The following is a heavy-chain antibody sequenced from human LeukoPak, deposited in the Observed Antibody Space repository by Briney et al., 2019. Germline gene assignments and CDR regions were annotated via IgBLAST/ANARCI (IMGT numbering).Heavy chain of an antibody. CDR3: ARDLRFGDYTAV. J-gene: IGHJ3*01. D-gene: IGHD4-17*01. Sequence: GGSLRLSCAASGFTFSNYWMHWVRQAPGKGLVWVSRINSDGSGTTYADSVRGRFTISRDNAKNTLYLQVNSRRAEDTAVYYCARDLRFGDYTAVWGQGTMVTVSS. V-gene: IGHV3-74*01. CDR1: GFTFSNYW. CDR2: INSDGSGT.